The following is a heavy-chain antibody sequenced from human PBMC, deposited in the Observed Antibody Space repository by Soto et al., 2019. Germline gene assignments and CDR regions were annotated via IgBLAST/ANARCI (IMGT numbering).Heavy chain of an antibody. CDR3: ARGCGRIFAY. V-gene: IGHV4-34*01. Sequence: QVQLQQWGAGLLKPSETLSLTCAVYGGSFSGYYWSWIRQPPGKGLEWIGEINHSGSTNYNPSLKSRVTLAVDTSKSQFPLKLSSVTAADTAVYYCARGCGRIFAYWGQGTLVTVSS. CDR2: INHSGST. J-gene: IGHJ4*02. CDR1: GGSFSGYY.